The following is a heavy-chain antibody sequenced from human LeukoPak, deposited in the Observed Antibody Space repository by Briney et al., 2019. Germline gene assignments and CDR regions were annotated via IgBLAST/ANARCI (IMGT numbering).Heavy chain of an antibody. CDR3: ARGQITMVRGVIRKYYFDY. CDR2: MNPNSGNT. V-gene: IGHV1-8*01. D-gene: IGHD3-10*01. Sequence: ASVKVSCKASGYTFTSYDINWVRQATGQGLERMGWMNPNSGNTGYAQKFQGRVTMTRNTSISTAYMELSSLRSEDTAVYYCARGQITMVRGVIRKYYFDYWGQGTLVTVSS. CDR1: GYTFTSYD. J-gene: IGHJ4*02.